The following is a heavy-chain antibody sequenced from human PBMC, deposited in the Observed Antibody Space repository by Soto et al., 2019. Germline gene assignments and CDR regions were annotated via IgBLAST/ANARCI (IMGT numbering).Heavy chain of an antibody. Sequence: SEPLSLTCTVSVGSISSNYWSWIRQPPGKGLEWIGYIYYSGSTNYNPSLKSLVTISVDTSKNQFSLKLSSVTAADTAVYYCARREGSSGWFIGFDYWGQGTLVTVSS. D-gene: IGHD6-19*01. V-gene: IGHV4-59*08. CDR1: VGSISSNY. CDR2: IYYSGST. CDR3: ARREGSSGWFIGFDY. J-gene: IGHJ4*02.